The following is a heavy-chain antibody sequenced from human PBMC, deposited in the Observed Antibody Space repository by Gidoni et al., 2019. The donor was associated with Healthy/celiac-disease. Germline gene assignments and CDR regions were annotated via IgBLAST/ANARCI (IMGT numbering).Heavy chain of an antibody. CDR3: ARGRSIAAGYYYYGMDV. Sequence: QVQLVQSGAEVKKPGSSVKVSCKASGGPFSSYAISWVRQAPGQGLEWMGGIIPTFGTANYAQKFQGRVTITADESTSTAYMELSSLRSEDTAVYYCARGRSIAAGYYYYGMDVWGQGTTVTVSS. CDR2: IIPTFGTA. CDR1: GGPFSSYA. D-gene: IGHD6-6*01. V-gene: IGHV1-69*01. J-gene: IGHJ6*02.